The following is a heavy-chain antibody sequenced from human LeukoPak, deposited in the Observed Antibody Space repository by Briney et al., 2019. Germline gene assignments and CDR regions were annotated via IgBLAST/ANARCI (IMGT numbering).Heavy chain of an antibody. J-gene: IGHJ4*02. Sequence: PSGTLSLTCAVSGGSISSSNWWSWVRQPPGKGLEWIGEIYHSGSTNYNPSLKSRVTISVDKSKNQFSLKLSSVTAADTAVYYCARLTYYYDSSGYLYYFDYWGQGTLVTVSS. V-gene: IGHV4-4*02. D-gene: IGHD3-22*01. CDR2: IYHSGST. CDR1: GGSISSSNW. CDR3: ARLTYYYDSSGYLYYFDY.